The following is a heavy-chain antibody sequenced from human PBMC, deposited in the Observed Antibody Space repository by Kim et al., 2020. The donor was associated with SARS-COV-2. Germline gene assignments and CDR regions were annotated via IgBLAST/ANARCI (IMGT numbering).Heavy chain of an antibody. CDR3: ARVGWFGELGFDY. V-gene: IGHV4-59*01. J-gene: IGHJ4*02. Sequence: YNPSLKSRVTISVDTSKNQFSLKLSSVTAADTAVYYCARVGWFGELGFDYWGQGTLVTVSS. D-gene: IGHD3-10*01.